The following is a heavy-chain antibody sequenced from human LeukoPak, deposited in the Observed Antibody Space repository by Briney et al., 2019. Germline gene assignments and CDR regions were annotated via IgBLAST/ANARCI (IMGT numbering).Heavy chain of an antibody. J-gene: IGHJ4*02. CDR1: GFTFSTSW. CDR2: IKHDGSEK. V-gene: IGHV3-7*03. D-gene: IGHD3-10*01. CDR3: AKDLAARVRGVIISEFDY. Sequence: GGSLRLSCAASGFTFSTSWMTWVRQAPGKGLEFVANIKHDGSEKYYVDSEQGRFTISRDNAKNSLYLQMNSLRAEDTAVYYCAKDLAARVRGVIISEFDYWGQGTLVTVSS.